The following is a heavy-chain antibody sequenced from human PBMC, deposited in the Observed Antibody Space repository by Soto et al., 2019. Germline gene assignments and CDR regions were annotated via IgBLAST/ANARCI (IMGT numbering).Heavy chain of an antibody. CDR1: GITFSSYA. CDR2: ISGSGGIT. D-gene: IGHD2-15*01. J-gene: IGHJ5*02. Sequence: EVQRLESGGGLVQPGESLRLSCAASGITFSSYAMNWVRQAPGKGLEWVSSISGSGGITHYADSVKGRFTISRDNSKNTLYLQMNTLRAEDTAIYYCAKAVATTFGWFDPWGQGTLVTVSS. V-gene: IGHV3-23*01. CDR3: AKAVATTFGWFDP.